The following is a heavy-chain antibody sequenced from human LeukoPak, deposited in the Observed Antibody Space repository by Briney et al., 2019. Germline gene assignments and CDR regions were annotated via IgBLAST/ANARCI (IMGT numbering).Heavy chain of an antibody. V-gene: IGHV1-69*04. CDR3: AREEVVRGVIRCWFDP. Sequence: ASVKVSCKASGGTFSSYAISWVRQAPGQGREWMGMIIPILGIANYAQKFQGRVTITADKSTSTAYMELSSLRSEDTAAYYCAREEVVRGVIRCWFDPWGQGTLVTVSS. J-gene: IGHJ5*02. CDR2: IIPILGIA. D-gene: IGHD3-10*01. CDR1: GGTFSSYA.